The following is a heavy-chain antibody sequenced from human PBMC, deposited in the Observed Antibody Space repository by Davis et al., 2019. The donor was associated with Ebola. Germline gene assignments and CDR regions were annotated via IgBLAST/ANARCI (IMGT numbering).Heavy chain of an antibody. Sequence: GSLRLSCAVYGGSFSSYYWSWIRQPPGKGLEWIGYIYYSGSTNYNPSLKSRVTISVDTSKNQFSLKLSSVTAADTAVYYCARLHSAGGWFDPWGQGTLVTVSS. CDR1: GGSFSSYY. CDR2: IYYSGST. V-gene: IGHV4-59*08. CDR3: ARLHSAGGWFDP. J-gene: IGHJ5*02. D-gene: IGHD1-26*01.